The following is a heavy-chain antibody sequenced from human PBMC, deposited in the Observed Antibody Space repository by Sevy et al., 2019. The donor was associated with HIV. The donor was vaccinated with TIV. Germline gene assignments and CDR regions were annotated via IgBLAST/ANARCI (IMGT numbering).Heavy chain of an antibody. D-gene: IGHD1-1*01. CDR3: ARGEGGGNYYGMDV. CDR1: GFTFSSYA. J-gene: IGHJ6*02. CDR2: ISYGGSNK. Sequence: GGSLRLSCAASGFTFSSYAMHWVRQAPGKGLEWVAVISYGGSNKYYADSVKGRFTISRDNSKNTLYLQMNSLRAEDTDVYYWARGEGGGNYYGMDVWGQGTTVTVSS. V-gene: IGHV3-30*04.